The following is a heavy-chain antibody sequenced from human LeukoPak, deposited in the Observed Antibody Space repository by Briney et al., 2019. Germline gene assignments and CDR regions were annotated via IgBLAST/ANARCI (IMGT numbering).Heavy chain of an antibody. Sequence: GGSLRLSCAASGFTVSSNYMSWVRQAPGKGLEWVSLIYSGGSTYYADSVKGRFTISRDNSKNTLYLQMNSLRAEDTAVYYCARPSPDYGGNPFDYWGQGTLVTVSS. V-gene: IGHV3-66*01. CDR1: GFTVSSNY. CDR3: ARPSPDYGGNPFDY. CDR2: IYSGGST. D-gene: IGHD4-23*01. J-gene: IGHJ4*02.